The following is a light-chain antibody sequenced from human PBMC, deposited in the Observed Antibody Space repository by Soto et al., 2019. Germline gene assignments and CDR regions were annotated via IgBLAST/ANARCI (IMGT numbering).Light chain of an antibody. J-gene: IGKJ1*01. CDR1: QSVGSY. CDR3: LQRSDWPRT. CDR2: DAS. Sequence: EIVLTQSPATLSLSPGERATLSCRASQSVGSYLAWYQQKPGQAPRLLIYDASNRATGIPARFSGSGSGAGFTLTISSLEPEDFAVYYCLQRSDWPRTFGRGTKVEIK. V-gene: IGKV3-11*01.